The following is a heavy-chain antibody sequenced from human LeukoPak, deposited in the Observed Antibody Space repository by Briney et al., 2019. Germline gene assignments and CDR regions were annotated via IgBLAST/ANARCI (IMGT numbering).Heavy chain of an antibody. V-gene: IGHV4-39*01. Sequence: WETLSLTCTVSGGSLTTTAYYWGWIRQPPGKGLEWIGNVFYSGATYYNPSLESRLIMSVDTSKNQFSLNLSSVTAADTAIYYCARLGYSNGYIDNWGQGTLVTVSS. J-gene: IGHJ4*02. CDR2: VFYSGAT. CDR1: GGSLTTTAYY. D-gene: IGHD1-26*01. CDR3: ARLGYSNGYIDN.